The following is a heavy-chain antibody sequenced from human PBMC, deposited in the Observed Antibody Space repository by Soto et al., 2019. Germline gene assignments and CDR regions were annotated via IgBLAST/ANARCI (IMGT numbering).Heavy chain of an antibody. CDR3: ARAYSYHFYY. V-gene: IGHV3-11*05. D-gene: IGHD5-18*01. CDR2: ITSSSGYT. J-gene: IGHJ4*02. Sequence: QVQLVESGGGLVKPGGSLRLSCAASGFTFSDYYMSWIRQAPGKGLECVSYITSSSGYTNYADSVKGRFTISRDNAKNSLYLQMNSLRAEDTAVYYCARAYSYHFYYWGQGTLVTVSS. CDR1: GFTFSDYY.